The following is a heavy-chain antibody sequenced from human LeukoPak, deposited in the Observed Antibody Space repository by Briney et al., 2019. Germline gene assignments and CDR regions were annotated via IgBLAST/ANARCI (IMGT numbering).Heavy chain of an antibody. CDR3: AAWELLLDAFDI. CDR2: IYHSGST. D-gene: IGHD1-26*01. J-gene: IGHJ3*02. V-gene: IGHV4-38-2*02. Sequence: SETLSVNCTVSGYSISSGYYWGWIRQPPGKGLEWIGSIYHSGSTYYNPSLKSRVTISVDTSKNQFSLKLSSVTAADTAVYYCAAWELLLDAFDIWGQGTMVTVSS. CDR1: GYSISSGYY.